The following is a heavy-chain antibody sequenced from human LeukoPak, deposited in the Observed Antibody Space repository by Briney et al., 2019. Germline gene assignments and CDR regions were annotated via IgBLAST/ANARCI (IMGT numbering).Heavy chain of an antibody. Sequence: GGSLRLSCAASGFTFSSYAMSWVRQAPGKGLQWVSGISGSGGSTYYADSVKGRFTISRDNSKNTLYLQMNSLRAEDTAVYYCAKGETQRRSSWPALDYWGQGTLVTVSS. CDR2: ISGSGGST. CDR1: GFTFSSYA. V-gene: IGHV3-23*01. CDR3: AKGETQRRSSWPALDY. J-gene: IGHJ4*02. D-gene: IGHD6-13*01.